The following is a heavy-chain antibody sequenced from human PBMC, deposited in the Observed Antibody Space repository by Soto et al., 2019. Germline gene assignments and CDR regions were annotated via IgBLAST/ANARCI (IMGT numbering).Heavy chain of an antibody. V-gene: IGHV3-23*01. D-gene: IGHD2-2*01. CDR3: ANSGYCSGTSCFYYSYYYMDV. J-gene: IGHJ6*03. CDR2: ISGSGGST. Sequence: EVHLLESGGGLVQPGGSLRLTCAASGFTFSTYAMTWVRQAPGKGLEWVSAISGSGGSTDYADSVKGRFTISRDNSKNTLHLQMNSLRAEDTAVYYCANSGYCSGTSCFYYSYYYMDVWGKGTTVTVSS. CDR1: GFTFSTYA.